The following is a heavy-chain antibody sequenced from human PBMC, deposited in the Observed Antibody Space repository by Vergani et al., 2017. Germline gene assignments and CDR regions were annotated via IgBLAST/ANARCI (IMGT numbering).Heavy chain of an antibody. D-gene: IGHD2-2*01. Sequence: QVQLQESGPGLVKPSQTLSLTCTVSGGSISSGDYYWSWLRQPPGKGLEWIGYIYYSGSTYYNPSLKSRVTISVDTSKNQFSLKLSSVTAADTAVYYCARDCSSTSCYGMYGMDVWGQGTTVTVSS. J-gene: IGHJ6*02. CDR1: GGSISSGDYY. V-gene: IGHV4-30-4*01. CDR3: ARDCSSTSCYGMYGMDV. CDR2: IYYSGST.